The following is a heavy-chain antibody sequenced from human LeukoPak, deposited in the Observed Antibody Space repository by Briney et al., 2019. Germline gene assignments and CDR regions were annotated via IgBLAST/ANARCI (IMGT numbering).Heavy chain of an antibody. CDR3: TAIMVRGVI. V-gene: IGHV3-15*01. Sequence: GGSLRLACAAAGFTFSNAWMGWVRQAPGKVLEWVGRIKSKTDGGTTDYAAPVKGRFTISRDDSKNTLDLQMTSLKTEDTAVYYCTAIMVRGVIWGQGTPVTVSS. CDR1: GFTFSNAW. CDR2: IKSKTDGGTT. J-gene: IGHJ4*02. D-gene: IGHD3-10*01.